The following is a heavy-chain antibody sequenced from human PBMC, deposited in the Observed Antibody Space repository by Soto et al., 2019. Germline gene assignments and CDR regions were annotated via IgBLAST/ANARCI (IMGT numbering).Heavy chain of an antibody. CDR1: GFALSNYG. V-gene: IGHV3-21*01. J-gene: IGHJ4*02. CDR2: ISKSDYT. D-gene: IGHD2-2*01. Sequence: GGSLRLSCTVSGFALSNYGINWVRQAPGKGLEWVSSISKSDYTYYSDSVKGRFTISRDNAKNSVSLQMNTLRVEDTAVYYCAREDSIVIPAVSDFWGQGTLVTVSS. CDR3: AREDSIVIPAVSDF.